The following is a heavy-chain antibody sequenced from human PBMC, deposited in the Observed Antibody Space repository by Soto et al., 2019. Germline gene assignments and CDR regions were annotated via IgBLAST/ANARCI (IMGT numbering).Heavy chain of an antibody. V-gene: IGHV3-23*01. J-gene: IGHJ4*02. CDR2: ISAGGDRT. CDR1: GFTFSHYP. CDR3: ARRV. Sequence: EVQVSESGGGLVQPGGSLRLYCATSGFTFSHYPMNWVRQAPGKGLEWVSGISAGGDRTYYADSVKGRFTIFRDNSKNSVSLQMNSLRVEDTAVYYCARRVWGQGTLVTVSS.